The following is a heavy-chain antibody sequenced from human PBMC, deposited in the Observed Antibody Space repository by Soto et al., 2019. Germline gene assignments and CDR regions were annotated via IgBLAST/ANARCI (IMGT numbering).Heavy chain of an antibody. D-gene: IGHD1-26*01. CDR2: IYPGDSDT. V-gene: IGHV5-51*01. J-gene: IGHJ3*02. Sequence: PGESLKISCKGSGYSFTSYWIGWVRQMPGKGLEWMGIIYPGDSDTRYSPSFQGQVTISADKSISTAYLQWSSLKASDTAMYYCANWEARTHDAFDIWGQGTMVTVSS. CDR1: GYSFTSYW. CDR3: ANWEARTHDAFDI.